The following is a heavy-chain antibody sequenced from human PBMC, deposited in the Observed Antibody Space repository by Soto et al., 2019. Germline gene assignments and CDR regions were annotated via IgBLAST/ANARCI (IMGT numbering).Heavy chain of an antibody. V-gene: IGHV1-18*01. CDR3: ARDTAMALPDA. D-gene: IGHD5-18*01. CDR1: GYTFTSYA. CDR2: ISAYNGNT. J-gene: IGHJ4*02. Sequence: QVQLVQSGAEVKKPGASVKVSCKASGYTFTSYAISWVRQAPGQGLEWMRWISAYNGNTKYAQKLQGRVTLTTDTSTSTAYMELRSLRSDDAAVYYCARDTAMALPDAWVQGTLVNVSS.